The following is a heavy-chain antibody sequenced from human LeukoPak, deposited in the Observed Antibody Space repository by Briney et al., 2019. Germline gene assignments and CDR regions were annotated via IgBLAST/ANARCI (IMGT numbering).Heavy chain of an antibody. D-gene: IGHD2-15*01. CDR1: GFTFSSYS. J-gene: IGHJ6*02. Sequence: PGGSLRLSCAASGFTFSSYSMNWVRQAPGKGLEWVSSISSSSSYIYYADSVKGRFTISRDNAKNSLYLQMNSLRAEDTAVYYCARGSVVVAATHYYYGMDVWGQGTTVTVSS. CDR2: ISSSSSYI. V-gene: IGHV3-21*01. CDR3: ARGSVVVAATHYYYGMDV.